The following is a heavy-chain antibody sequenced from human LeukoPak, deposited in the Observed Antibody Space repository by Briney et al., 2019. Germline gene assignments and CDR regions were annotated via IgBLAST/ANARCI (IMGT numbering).Heavy chain of an antibody. CDR1: GGTFSSYA. V-gene: IGHV1-69*05. CDR2: IIPIFGTA. Sequence: ASVKVSCKASGGTFSSYAISWVRPAPGQGLEWMGGIIPIFGTADYAQKFQGRVTITTDESTSTAYMELSSLRSEDTAVYYCAYAEEGRFDYWGQGTLVTVSS. D-gene: IGHD2-2*01. J-gene: IGHJ4*02. CDR3: AYAEEGRFDY.